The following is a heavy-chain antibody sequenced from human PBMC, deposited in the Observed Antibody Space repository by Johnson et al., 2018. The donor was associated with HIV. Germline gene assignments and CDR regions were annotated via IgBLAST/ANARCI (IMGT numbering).Heavy chain of an antibody. Sequence: QVQLVESGGGVVQPGRSLRLSCAVSGFTFSSYAMHWVRQAPGKGLEWVTVISYDGSNKYYADSVKGRFTISRDNSKNTLYLEMNSLRAEDTAVYYCARDYETIWGQGTMVTVSS. V-gene: IGHV3-30*14. CDR2: ISYDGSNK. CDR1: GFTFSSYA. D-gene: IGHD3-16*01. CDR3: ARDYETI. J-gene: IGHJ3*02.